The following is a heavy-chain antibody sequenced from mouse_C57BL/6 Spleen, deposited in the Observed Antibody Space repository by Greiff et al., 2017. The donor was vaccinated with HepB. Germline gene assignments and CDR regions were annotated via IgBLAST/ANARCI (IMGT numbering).Heavy chain of an antibody. CDR1: GYTFTSYW. J-gene: IGHJ2*01. D-gene: IGHD1-2*01. Sequence: VKLQESGAELVKPGASVKLSCKASGYTFTSYWMHWVKQRPGQGLEWIGMIHPNSGSTNYNEKFKSKATLTVDKSSSTAYMQLSSLTSEDSAVYYCARRATTAFDYWGQGTTLTVSS. CDR3: ARRATTAFDY. V-gene: IGHV1-64*01. CDR2: IHPNSGST.